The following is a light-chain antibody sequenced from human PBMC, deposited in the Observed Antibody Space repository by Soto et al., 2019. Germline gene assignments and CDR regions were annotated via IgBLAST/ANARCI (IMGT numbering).Light chain of an antibody. J-gene: IGLJ2*01. CDR1: SSNIGSNT. Sequence: QSVLSQPPSASGTPGQRVTISCSGSSSNIGSNTVSWYQRLPGTAPKLLIYYNNQRPSGVSDRFSGSKSGTSASLAVSGLQSEDEADYYCASWDDSLNVVFGGGTKVTVL. V-gene: IGLV1-44*01. CDR2: YNN. CDR3: ASWDDSLNVV.